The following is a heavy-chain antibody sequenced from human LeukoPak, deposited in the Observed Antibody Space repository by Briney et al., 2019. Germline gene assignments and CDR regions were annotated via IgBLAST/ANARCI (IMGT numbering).Heavy chain of an antibody. V-gene: IGHV3-30*18. D-gene: IGHD6-13*01. CDR1: GFTFSSYG. CDR3: AKDVAAGYSSSWYPFSYYYGMDV. J-gene: IGHJ6*02. Sequence: GGSLRLSCAASGFTFSSYGMHWVRQAPGKGLEWVAVISYDGSNKYYADSVKGRFTISRDNSKNTLYLQMNSLRAEDTAVYYCAKDVAAGYSSSWYPFSYYYGMDVWGQGTTVTVSS. CDR2: ISYDGSNK.